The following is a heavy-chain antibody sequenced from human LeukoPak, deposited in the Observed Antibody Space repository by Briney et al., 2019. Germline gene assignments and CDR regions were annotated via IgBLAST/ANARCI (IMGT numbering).Heavy chain of an antibody. CDR1: GYSISSGYY. CDR2: IYHSGST. D-gene: IGHD1-26*01. Sequence: SETLSLTCAVSGYSISSGYYWGWIRQPPGKGLEWIGNIYHSGSTYYNPSLQSRVTISLDTSKNQFSLKLSSVTAADTAVYYCARADSATYYTYVYWGQGTPVTVSS. CDR3: ARADSATYYTYVY. J-gene: IGHJ4*02. V-gene: IGHV4-38-2*01.